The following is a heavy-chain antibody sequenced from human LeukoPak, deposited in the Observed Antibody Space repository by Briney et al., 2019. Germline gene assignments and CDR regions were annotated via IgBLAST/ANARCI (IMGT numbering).Heavy chain of an antibody. CDR1: GYTFTGYY. CDR3: ARVRGYSYGYLLSTFDY. Sequence: GASVKVSCKASGYTFTGYYMHWVRQAPGQGLEWMGWINPNSGGINYAQKFQGRVTMTRDTSISTAYMELSRLRSDDTAVYYCARVRGYSYGYLLSTFDYWGQGTLVTVSS. J-gene: IGHJ4*02. V-gene: IGHV1-2*02. D-gene: IGHD5-18*01. CDR2: INPNSGGI.